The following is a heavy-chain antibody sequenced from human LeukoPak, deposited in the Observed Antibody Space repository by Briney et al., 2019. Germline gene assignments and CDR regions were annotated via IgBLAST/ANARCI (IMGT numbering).Heavy chain of an antibody. CDR3: SKVRSGDYGGDFDH. D-gene: IGHD4-23*01. J-gene: IGHJ4*02. CDR2: VSYDESSK. CDR1: GLNLNRYV. Sequence: SGGPLRLSCAPSGLNLNRYVTHGVPDAPEEGVVCGAVVSYDESSKYYADSVKGRFPISRDNYKTTLHLQMRSLRVEDTAVYYCSKVRSGDYGGDFDHWGQGTLVTASS. V-gene: IGHV3-30*18.